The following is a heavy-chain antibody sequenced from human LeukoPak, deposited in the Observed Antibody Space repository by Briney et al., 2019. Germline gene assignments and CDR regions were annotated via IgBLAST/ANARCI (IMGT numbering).Heavy chain of an antibody. V-gene: IGHV3-30*04. CDR1: GFTFSSYA. CDR2: ISYDGINK. J-gene: IGHJ4*02. CDR3: AKDQGTAPGLGDY. D-gene: IGHD2-21*02. Sequence: GGSLRLSCAASGFTFSSYAMHWVRQAPGKGLEWVAVISYDGINKYYADSVKGRFTSSRDNSKNTLYLQMNSLRAEDTAVYYCAKDQGTAPGLGDYWGQGTLVTVSS.